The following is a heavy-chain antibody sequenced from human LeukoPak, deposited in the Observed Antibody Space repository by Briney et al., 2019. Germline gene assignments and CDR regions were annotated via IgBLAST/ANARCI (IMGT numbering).Heavy chain of an antibody. CDR3: TRIQGSSSYFDY. Sequence: SETLSLTCTVSGGSISSSSYYWGWIRQPPGKGLEWIGSIYYSGSTYYNPSLKSRVTVSVDTSKNQFSLKLISVTAAGTAVYYCTRIQGSSSYFDYWGQGTLVTVSS. CDR2: IYYSGST. V-gene: IGHV4-39*01. CDR1: GGSISSSSYY. J-gene: IGHJ4*02.